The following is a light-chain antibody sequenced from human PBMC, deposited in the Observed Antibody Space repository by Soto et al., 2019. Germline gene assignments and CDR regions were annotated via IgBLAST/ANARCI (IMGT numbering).Light chain of an antibody. V-gene: IGKV3-11*01. CDR3: QQRSDLPLT. CDR2: DAS. J-gene: IGKJ2*01. Sequence: EIVLTQSPATLSLSPGERGTLSCRASQSVSSYLAWYQQKPGQAPRLLIYDASNRATGIPARFSGSGSGTDFTLTISRLEPEDFSVYYCQQRSDLPLTFGQGTKLEIK. CDR1: QSVSSY.